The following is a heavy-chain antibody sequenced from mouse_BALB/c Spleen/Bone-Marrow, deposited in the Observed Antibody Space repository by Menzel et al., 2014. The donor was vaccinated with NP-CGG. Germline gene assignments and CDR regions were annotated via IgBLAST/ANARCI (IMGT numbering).Heavy chain of an antibody. CDR1: GFDFSRYW. J-gene: IGHJ1*01. D-gene: IGHD6-2*01. CDR2: INPDSSTI. V-gene: IGHV4-1*02. CDR3: ARPGSPLVDYWYFDV. Sequence: EVQVVESGGGLVQPGGSLKLSCAASGFDFSRYWMSWVRQAPGKGLEWIGEINPDSSTINYTPSLKDKFIISRDNAKNTLYLQMRKVRSEDTALYYCARPGSPLVDYWYFDVWGAGTTVTVSS.